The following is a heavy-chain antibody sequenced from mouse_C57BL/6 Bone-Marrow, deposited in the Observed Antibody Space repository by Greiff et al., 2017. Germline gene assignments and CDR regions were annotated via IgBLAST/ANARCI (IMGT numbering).Heavy chain of an antibody. Sequence: VQVVEPGPGLVAPSPCLSITCTASGFSLTSYGVDWVRQPPGQGLEWLGVIWGGGSTNYNSALMSRLSISKDNSKSQVFLKMNRLQTDDTAMYYCAEDQVGGVAYWGQGTLVTVSA. J-gene: IGHJ3*01. CDR2: IWGGGST. CDR3: AEDQVGGVAY. CDR1: GFSLTSYG. D-gene: IGHD1-1*02. V-gene: IGHV2-9*01.